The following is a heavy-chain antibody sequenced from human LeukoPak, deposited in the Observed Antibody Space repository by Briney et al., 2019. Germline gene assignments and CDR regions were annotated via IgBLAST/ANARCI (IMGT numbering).Heavy chain of an antibody. CDR3: ARHPSGSSSYYFDY. CDR2: VNSDGSHT. D-gene: IGHD1-26*01. CDR1: GFTLSSYW. Sequence: GGSLRLSCAASGFTLSSYWMLWVRQIPGKGLEWVARVNSDGSHTTYADSVKGRFTISRDSAKNTLALQMNSLRADDTAVYYCARHPSGSSSYYFDYWGQGTLVTVSS. V-gene: IGHV3-74*03. J-gene: IGHJ4*02.